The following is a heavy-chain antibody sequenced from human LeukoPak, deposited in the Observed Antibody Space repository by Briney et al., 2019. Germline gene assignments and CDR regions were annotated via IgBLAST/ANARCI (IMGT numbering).Heavy chain of an antibody. D-gene: IGHD3-22*01. CDR3: ARDRHDSSDVDY. J-gene: IGHJ4*02. Sequence: GGSLRLSCAASGFTFTSYAMHWVRQTPGKGLEWVAVISYDGSNKYYADSVKGRFTISRDNSRNTLYLQMNSLRAEDTAVYYCARDRHDSSDVDYWGQGTLVTVPS. CDR1: GFTFTSYA. CDR2: ISYDGSNK. V-gene: IGHV3-30*04.